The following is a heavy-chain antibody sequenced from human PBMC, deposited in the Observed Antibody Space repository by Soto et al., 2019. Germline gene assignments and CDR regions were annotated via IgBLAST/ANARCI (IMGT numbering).Heavy chain of an antibody. Sequence: ASVKVSCKASGYTFTSYYMHWVRQAPGQGLEWMGIINPSGGSTSYAQKFQGRVTMTRDTSTSTVYMELSSLRSEDTAVYYCARDPRPNSTIFGVVINNWFDPWGQGTLVTVSS. J-gene: IGHJ5*02. V-gene: IGHV1-46*01. CDR2: INPSGGST. D-gene: IGHD3-3*01. CDR1: GYTFTSYY. CDR3: ARDPRPNSTIFGVVINNWFDP.